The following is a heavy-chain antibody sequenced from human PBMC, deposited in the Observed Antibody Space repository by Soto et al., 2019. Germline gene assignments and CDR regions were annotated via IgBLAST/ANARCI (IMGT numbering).Heavy chain of an antibody. CDR3: ARHPAAGPGWLDP. Sequence: PSETLSLTCTVSGGSISSYYWSWIRQPPGKGLEWIGYIYYSGSTNYNPSLKSRVTISVDTSKNQFSLKLSSVTAADTAVYYCARHPAAGPGWLDPWGQGTLVTVSS. J-gene: IGHJ5*02. V-gene: IGHV4-59*08. CDR1: GGSISSYY. CDR2: IYYSGST. D-gene: IGHD6-13*01.